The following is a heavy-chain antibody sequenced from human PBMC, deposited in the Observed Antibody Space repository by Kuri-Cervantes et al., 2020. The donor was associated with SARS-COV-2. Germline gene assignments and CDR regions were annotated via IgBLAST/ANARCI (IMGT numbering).Heavy chain of an antibody. CDR3: ARGVVVVPSAINYYYYYYMDV. CDR1: GYTFTSYD. Sequence: ATVKVSCKASGYTFTSYDINWVRQATRQGLEWMGWMNPNSGNTGYAQKFQGRVTITRNTSISTAYMELSSLRSEDTAVYYCARGVVVVPSAINYYYYYYMDVWGKGTTVTVSS. CDR2: MNPNSGNT. J-gene: IGHJ6*03. D-gene: IGHD2-2*02. V-gene: IGHV1-8*03.